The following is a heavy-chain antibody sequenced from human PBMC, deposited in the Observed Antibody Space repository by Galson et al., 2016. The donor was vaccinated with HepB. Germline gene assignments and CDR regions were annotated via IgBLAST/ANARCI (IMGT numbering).Heavy chain of an antibody. CDR1: DGSISSSDLS. CDR3: ARDRDQSDWLSLDH. CDR2: VYRGRT. J-gene: IGHJ4*02. Sequence: SETLSLTCSDGSISSSDLSWGWIRQPPGKGLEWIGTVYRGRTYYNPSLEGRVTIFVDMSTDLLSLKVTSLTAADTAVYYCARDRDQSDWLSLDHWGQGTLVTVSS. D-gene: IGHD3-9*01. V-gene: IGHV4-39*02.